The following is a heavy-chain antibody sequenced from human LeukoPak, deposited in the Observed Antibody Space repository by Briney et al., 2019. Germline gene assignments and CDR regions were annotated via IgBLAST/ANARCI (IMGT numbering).Heavy chain of an antibody. CDR2: ISYDGSNK. Sequence: GGSLRLSCAASGFTFSSYAMHWVRQAPGKGLEWVAVISYDGSNKYYADSVKGRFTISRDNSKNTLYPQMNSLRAEDTAVYYCARDVGYRSWFDPWGQGTLVTVSS. V-gene: IGHV3-30-3*01. J-gene: IGHJ5*02. CDR1: GFTFSSYA. D-gene: IGHD5-18*01. CDR3: ARDVGYRSWFDP.